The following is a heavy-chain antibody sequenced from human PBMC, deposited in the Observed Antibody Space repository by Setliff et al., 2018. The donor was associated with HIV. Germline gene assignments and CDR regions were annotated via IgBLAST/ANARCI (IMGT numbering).Heavy chain of an antibody. CDR2: INQGGSVN. CDR1: GFTFRSHW. Sequence: GGSLRLSCAASGFTFRSHWMSWVRQAPGKGLQFMANINQGGSVNYYVDSVKGRFTISRDDAKNSLFLHMSSLRAEDTAVYYCARIGYSGWPLEYWGQGTLVTVSS. D-gene: IGHD6-13*01. CDR3: ARIGYSGWPLEY. J-gene: IGHJ4*02. V-gene: IGHV3-7*03.